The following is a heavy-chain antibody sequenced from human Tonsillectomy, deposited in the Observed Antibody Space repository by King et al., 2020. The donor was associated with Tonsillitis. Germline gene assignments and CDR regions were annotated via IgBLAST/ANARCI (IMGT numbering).Heavy chain of an antibody. CDR2: KFRSGTT. CDR3: ARAGDSSAYFDY. V-gene: IGHV4-38-2*01. D-gene: IGHD3-22*01. Sequence: VQLQESGPGLVKPSETLSLTCAVSGYSINSGYYWGWIRQPPGKGLEWIGSKFRSGTTYNNPSLKSRVSISVDTPKNQFSLKLSSVTAADTAVYYCARAGDSSAYFDYWGQGTLVTVSS. CDR1: GYSINSGYY. J-gene: IGHJ4*02.